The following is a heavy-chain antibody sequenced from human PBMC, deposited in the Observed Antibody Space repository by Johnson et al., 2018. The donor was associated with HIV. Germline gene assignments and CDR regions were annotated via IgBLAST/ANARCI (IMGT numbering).Heavy chain of an antibody. CDR1: GFTYDDYA. D-gene: IGHD1-26*01. CDR3: AKDMSSGSYFGEWDHDAFDI. J-gene: IGHJ3*02. Sequence: VQLVESGGGLVQPGRSLRLSCAASGFTYDDYAMHWVRQAPGKGLEWVSGLSWNGDSIGYADSVKGRFSISRDNGKNSLYLQMNSLRAEDTALYYCAKDMSSGSYFGEWDHDAFDIWGQGTMVTVSS. V-gene: IGHV3-9*01. CDR2: LSWNGDSI.